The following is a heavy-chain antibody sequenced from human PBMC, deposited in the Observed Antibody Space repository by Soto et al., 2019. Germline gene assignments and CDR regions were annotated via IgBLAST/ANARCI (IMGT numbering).Heavy chain of an antibody. Sequence: PGGSLSLSCAASGFTFNIYSMNWVRQTPGKGLEWVSSISSSSSYIYYADSVKGRFTISRDNAKNSLYLQMNSLRAEDTAVYYCARDLEATTVTTLDYWGQGTLVTVSS. CDR1: GFTFNIYS. J-gene: IGHJ4*02. V-gene: IGHV3-21*06. CDR3: ARDLEATTVTTLDY. D-gene: IGHD4-17*01. CDR2: ISSSSSYI.